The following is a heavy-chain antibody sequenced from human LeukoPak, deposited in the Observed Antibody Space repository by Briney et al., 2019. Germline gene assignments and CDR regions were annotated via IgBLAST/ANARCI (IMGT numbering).Heavy chain of an antibody. D-gene: IGHD6-6*01. V-gene: IGHV4-39*07. CDR1: GGSISSSSYY. CDR3: ARRRGIAARPTRSWFDP. J-gene: IGHJ5*02. Sequence: SETLSLTCTVSGGSISSSSYYWGWIRQPPGKGLEWIGSIYYSGSTYYNPSLKSRVTISVDTSKNQFSLKLSSVTAADTAVYYCARRRGIAARPTRSWFDPWAREPWSPSPQ. CDR2: IYYSGST.